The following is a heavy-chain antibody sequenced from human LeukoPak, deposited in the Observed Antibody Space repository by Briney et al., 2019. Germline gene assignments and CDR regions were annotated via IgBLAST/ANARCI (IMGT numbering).Heavy chain of an antibody. CDR2: IYYSGST. V-gene: IGHV4-59*01. D-gene: IGHD6-19*01. CDR3: ARGAVAGTGVFDY. CDR1: GGSIGIYY. Sequence: PSETLSLTCTVSGGSIGIYYWSWIRQPPGKGLEWIGYIYYSGSTNYNPSLKSRATISVDTSKNQFSLKLSSVTAADTAVYYCARGAVAGTGVFDYWGQGTLVTVSS. J-gene: IGHJ4*02.